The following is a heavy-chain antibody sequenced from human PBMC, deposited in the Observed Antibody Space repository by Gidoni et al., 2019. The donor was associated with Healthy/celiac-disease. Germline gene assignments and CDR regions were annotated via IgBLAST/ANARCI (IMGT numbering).Heavy chain of an antibody. D-gene: IGHD6-6*01. Sequence: QVQLVESGGGVVQPGRSLRLSCAASGFTFSSYGMHWVRQAPGQGLAWGAGIWYDGSNKYYADSVKGRFTISRDNSKNTLYLQMNSLRAEDTAVYYCARDHGSSSFDYWGQGTLVTVSS. CDR3: ARDHGSSSFDY. V-gene: IGHV3-33*01. CDR2: IWYDGSNK. CDR1: GFTFSSYG. J-gene: IGHJ4*02.